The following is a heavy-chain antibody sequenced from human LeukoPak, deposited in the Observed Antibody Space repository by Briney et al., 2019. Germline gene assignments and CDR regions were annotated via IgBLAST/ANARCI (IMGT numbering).Heavy chain of an antibody. J-gene: IGHJ4*02. CDR1: GFTFSSYS. CDR2: ISSSSSYI. V-gene: IGHV3-21*01. CDR3: ARCPYRYYDSSGYSNRFDY. D-gene: IGHD3-22*01. Sequence: GALRLSCAASGFTFSSYSMNWVRQAPGKGLEWVSSISSSSSYIYYADSVKGRFTISRDNAKNSLYLQMNSLRAEDTAAYYCARCPYRYYDSSGYSNRFDYWGQGTLVTVSS.